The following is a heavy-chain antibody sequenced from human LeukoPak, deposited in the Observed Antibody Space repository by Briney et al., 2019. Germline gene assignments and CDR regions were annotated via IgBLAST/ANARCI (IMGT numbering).Heavy chain of an antibody. CDR3: ARHGGSYTFDF. Sequence: SETLSLTCTVSGGSISSYYWSWIRQPPGKGLELIGYIYDSGSTNYNPSLKSRVTISVDTSKNQFSLRLSSVTAADTAVYYCARHGGSYTFDFWGQGVLVTVSS. D-gene: IGHD1-26*01. V-gene: IGHV4-59*01. J-gene: IGHJ4*02. CDR2: IYDSGST. CDR1: GGSISSYY.